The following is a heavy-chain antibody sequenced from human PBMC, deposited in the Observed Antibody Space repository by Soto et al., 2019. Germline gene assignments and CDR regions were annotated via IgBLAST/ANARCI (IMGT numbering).Heavy chain of an antibody. D-gene: IGHD3-10*01. CDR1: GYTFTSYY. J-gene: IGHJ4*02. CDR2: INPSGGGT. V-gene: IGHV1-46*01. Sequence: QVQLVQSGAEVKKPGASVKVSCKASGYTFTSYYMHWVRQAPGQGLEWMGIINPSGGGTSYAQNFQGRVTMTRDTSTSKVYMELSSLRSEDTAVYYCARWPLWFGEVLIDYLDYWGQGTLVTVSS. CDR3: ARWPLWFGEVLIDYLDY.